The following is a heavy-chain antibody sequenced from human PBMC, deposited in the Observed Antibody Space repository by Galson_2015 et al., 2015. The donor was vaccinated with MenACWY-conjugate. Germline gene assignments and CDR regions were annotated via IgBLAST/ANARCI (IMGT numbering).Heavy chain of an antibody. CDR3: ARISRGSGSYTLDY. CDR1: GYIFTSYG. J-gene: IGHJ4*02. D-gene: IGHD3-10*01. Sequence: SVKVSCKASGYIFTSYGISWVRQAPGQGLEWMGWISAYNGNTNYAQKLQGRVTMTTDTSTSTAYMELRSLRSDDTAVYYCARISRGSGSYTLDYWGQGTLVTVSS. CDR2: ISAYNGNT. V-gene: IGHV1-18*01.